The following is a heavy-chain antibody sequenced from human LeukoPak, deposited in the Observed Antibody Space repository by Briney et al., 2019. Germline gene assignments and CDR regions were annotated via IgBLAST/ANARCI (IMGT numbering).Heavy chain of an antibody. V-gene: IGHV4-39*01. Sequence: SETLSLTCTVSGGSISSSSYYWGWIRQPPGKGLEWIGSIYYSGSTYYNPSLKSRVTISVDTSKNQSSLKLSSVTAADTAVYYCARQLGAYGDYRLFDFDYWGQGTLVTVSS. CDR1: GGSISSSSYY. CDR3: ARQLGAYGDYRLFDFDY. D-gene: IGHD4-17*01. J-gene: IGHJ4*02. CDR2: IYYSGST.